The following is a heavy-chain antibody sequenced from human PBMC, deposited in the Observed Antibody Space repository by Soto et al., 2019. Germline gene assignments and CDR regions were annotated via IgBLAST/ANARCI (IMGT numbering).Heavy chain of an antibody. CDR1: GFTFSSYA. J-gene: IGHJ4*02. V-gene: IGHV3-30-3*01. D-gene: IGHD2-21*01. Sequence: PGGSLRLSCAASGFTFSSYAMHWVRQAPGKGLEWVAVISYDGGNKYYADSVKGRFTISRDNSKNTLYLQMNSLRAEDTAVYYCASCGVRDITRPLSFVDYWGQGTLVTVSS. CDR3: ASCGVRDITRPLSFVDY. CDR2: ISYDGGNK.